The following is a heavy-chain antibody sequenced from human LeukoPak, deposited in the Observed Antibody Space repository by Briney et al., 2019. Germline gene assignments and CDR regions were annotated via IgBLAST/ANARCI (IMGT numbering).Heavy chain of an antibody. CDR1: GYTLTSYD. CDR2: MNPNSGNT. CDR3: ARSSVGSGWYGMGY. D-gene: IGHD6-19*01. Sequence: ASVKVSCKACGYTLTSYDINWMRQATGQGLEWMGWMNPNSGNTGYAQKFQGRVTMTRNTSISTAYMELSSLRSEDTAVYYCARSSVGSGWYGMGYWGQGTLVSVSS. V-gene: IGHV1-8*01. J-gene: IGHJ4*02.